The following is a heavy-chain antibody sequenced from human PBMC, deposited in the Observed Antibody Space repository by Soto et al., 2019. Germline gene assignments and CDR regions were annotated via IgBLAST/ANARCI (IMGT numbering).Heavy chain of an antibody. J-gene: IGHJ4*02. CDR3: VRTSLVVAAATREDY. V-gene: IGHV3-74*01. Sequence: EVQLVESGGGLVQPGGSLRLSCAASGFTFSSYWMHWVRQAPGKGLVWVSSINSDGSSTSYADSVKGRFTISRDNAKNTLYLQMDGLRAEDTAVYYCVRTSLVVAAATREDYWGQGTLVTVSS. D-gene: IGHD2-15*01. CDR1: GFTFSSYW. CDR2: INSDGSST.